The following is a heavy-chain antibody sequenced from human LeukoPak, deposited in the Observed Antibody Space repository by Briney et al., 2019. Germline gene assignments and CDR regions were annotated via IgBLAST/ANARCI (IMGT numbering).Heavy chain of an antibody. CDR1: GITFSNAL. CDR2: IKIKTDGDAT. Sequence: GGSLRLSSVVSGITFSNALMSWVRQGPGKGLEWVGRIKIKTDGDATDYGASVKFRFNISRDHAKNTLNLQMNRLKTEDTAVYFCTTLSRPDDYWGQGTLVTVSS. J-gene: IGHJ4*02. V-gene: IGHV3-15*01. CDR3: TTLSRPDDY. D-gene: IGHD2/OR15-2a*01.